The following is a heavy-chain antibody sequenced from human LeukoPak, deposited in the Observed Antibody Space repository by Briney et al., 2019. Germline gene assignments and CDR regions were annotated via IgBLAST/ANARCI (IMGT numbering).Heavy chain of an antibody. CDR3: ARGLTAGYYDSSGDY. Sequence: SETLSLTCTVSGGSISSSSYYWGWIRQPPGKGLEWIGSIYYSGSTYYNPSLKSRVTISVDTSKNQSSLKLSSVTAADTAVYYCARGLTAGYYDSSGDYWGQGTLVTVSS. V-gene: IGHV4-39*07. CDR2: IYYSGST. CDR1: GGSISSSSYY. D-gene: IGHD3-22*01. J-gene: IGHJ4*02.